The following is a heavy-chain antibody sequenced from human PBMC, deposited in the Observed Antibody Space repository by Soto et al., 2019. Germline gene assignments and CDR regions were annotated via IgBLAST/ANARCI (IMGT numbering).Heavy chain of an antibody. Sequence: SVKVSCNASGGTFSRYRINWVRQAPVQGLEWVGGIVPIYRTADYAQKFQGRVTITADESARTSYMELRSLKSQDTAVYHCTTGEERNSNWYGKFATWGQGNLVTVSS. D-gene: IGHD6-13*01. V-gene: IGHV1-69*13. CDR3: TTGEERNSNWYGKFAT. J-gene: IGHJ5*02. CDR2: IVPIYRTA. CDR1: GGTFSRYR.